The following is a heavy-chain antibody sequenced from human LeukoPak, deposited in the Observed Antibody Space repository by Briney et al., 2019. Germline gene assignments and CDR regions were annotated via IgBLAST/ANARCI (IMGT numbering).Heavy chain of an antibody. V-gene: IGHV1-69*13. CDR1: GGTFSSYA. J-gene: IGHJ6*03. D-gene: IGHD2-2*01. CDR3: ARDLDPAAIPYYYYYMDV. Sequence: SVKVFCKASGGTFSSYAISWVRQAPGQGLEWMGGIIPIFGTANYAQKFQGRVTITADESTSTAYMELSSLRSEDTAVYYCARDLDPAAIPYYYYYMDVWGKGTTVTVSS. CDR2: IIPIFGTA.